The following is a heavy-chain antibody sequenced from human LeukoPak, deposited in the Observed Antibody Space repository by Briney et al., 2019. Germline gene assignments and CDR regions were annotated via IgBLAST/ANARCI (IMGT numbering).Heavy chain of an antibody. CDR2: INTDGNYI. CDR3: ARDLGITTRAFDI. CDR1: GFTLSDHY. V-gene: IGHV3-21*01. J-gene: IGHJ3*02. D-gene: IGHD3-3*01. Sequence: GGSLRLSCAASGFTLSDHYMDWFRQAPGKGLEWVSFINTDGNYISYADSVKGRFTISRDNPKNSLYLQMNSLRAEDTAEYYCARDLGITTRAFDIWGQGTMVTVS.